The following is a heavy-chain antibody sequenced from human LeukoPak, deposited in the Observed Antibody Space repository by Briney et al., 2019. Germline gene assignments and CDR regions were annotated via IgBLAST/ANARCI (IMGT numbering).Heavy chain of an antibody. D-gene: IGHD3-22*01. CDR2: INHSGST. CDR1: GGSFSGYY. CDR3: ARAGMYYYDSSGYYNWFDP. Sequence: SETLSLTCAVYGGSFSGYYWSWIRQPPGKGLEWIGEINHSGSTNYNPSLKSRVTISVDTSKNQFSLKLSSVTAADTAVYYCARAGMYYYDSSGYYNWFDPWGQGTLVTVSS. V-gene: IGHV4-34*01. J-gene: IGHJ5*02.